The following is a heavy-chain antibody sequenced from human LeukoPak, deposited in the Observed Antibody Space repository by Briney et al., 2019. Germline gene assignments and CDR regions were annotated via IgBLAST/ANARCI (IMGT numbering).Heavy chain of an antibody. Sequence: ASVKVSCKASGYTFTSYYLHWVRQAPGQGLEWMGIINPTTGSTNYLQKFKGRVTMTRDTSTSTVYMEPRGLISEDTAVYYCARGLGYGGYYEYYFDYWGQGTLVTVSS. D-gene: IGHD3-22*01. CDR1: GYTFTSYY. CDR2: INPTTGST. J-gene: IGHJ4*02. V-gene: IGHV1-46*01. CDR3: ARGLGYGGYYEYYFDY.